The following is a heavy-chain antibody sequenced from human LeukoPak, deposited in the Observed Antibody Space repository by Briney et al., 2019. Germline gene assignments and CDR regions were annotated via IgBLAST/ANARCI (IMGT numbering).Heavy chain of an antibody. CDR2: IYPGDSDT. J-gene: IGHJ4*02. D-gene: IGHD6-19*01. V-gene: IGHV5-51*01. Sequence: PGESLKISCKGSGYSFTSYWIGWVRQMPGKGLVWVGNIYPGDSDTKYSPSFQGQVTISADKSISTAYLQWSSLKASDTAMYYCARDGGWSGVYFDYWGQGTLVTVSS. CDR3: ARDGGWSGVYFDY. CDR1: GYSFTSYW.